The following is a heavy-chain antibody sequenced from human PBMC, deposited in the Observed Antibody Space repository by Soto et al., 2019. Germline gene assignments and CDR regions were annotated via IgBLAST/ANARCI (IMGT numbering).Heavy chain of an antibody. CDR2: IYYSGRT. D-gene: IGHD6-6*01. J-gene: IGHJ4*02. CDR3: ARDRSSSPDYFDY. V-gene: IGHV4-30-4*01. CDR1: GGSISSDDYY. Sequence: SETLSLTCTVSGGSISSDDYYWSWIRQPPGKGLEWIGYIYYSGRTSYNPSLKSRVTISIDTSKNHFSLNLNSVNAAGTAVYYCARDRSSSPDYFDYWGQGTLVTVSS.